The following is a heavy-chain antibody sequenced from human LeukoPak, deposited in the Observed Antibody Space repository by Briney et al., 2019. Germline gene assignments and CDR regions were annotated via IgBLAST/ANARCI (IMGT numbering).Heavy chain of an antibody. Sequence: PSETLSLTCTVSGGSISSGGYYWSWIRQHPGKGLEWIGYIYHSGSTYYNPSLKSRVTMSVDTSKNQFSLKLSSVTAADTAVYYCARGVYCSSTSCYPWFDPWGQGTLVTVSS. D-gene: IGHD2-2*01. CDR3: ARGVYCSSTSCYPWFDP. CDR2: IYHSGST. J-gene: IGHJ5*02. V-gene: IGHV4-31*03. CDR1: GGSISSGGYY.